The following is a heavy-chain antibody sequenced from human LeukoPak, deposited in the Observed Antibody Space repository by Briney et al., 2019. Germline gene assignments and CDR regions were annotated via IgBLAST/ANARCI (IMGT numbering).Heavy chain of an antibody. J-gene: IGHJ4*02. V-gene: IGHV1-69*13. Sequence: ASVKVSCKASGVTFSSYSISWVRQAPGQGLEWMGGIIPIFGTSNYAQKFQGRVTITADESTSTAYMEMSSLRSEDTAVYYCARDRYYDIYNWGQGTLVTVSS. CDR1: GVTFSSYS. CDR3: ARDRYYDIYN. CDR2: IIPIFGTS. D-gene: IGHD3-9*01.